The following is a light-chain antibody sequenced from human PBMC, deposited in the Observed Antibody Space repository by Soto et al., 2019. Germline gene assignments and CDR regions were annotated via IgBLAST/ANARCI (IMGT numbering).Light chain of an antibody. CDR2: AAS. V-gene: IGKV3-20*01. CDR3: QQYGSSPKT. Sequence: EIVLTQSPGTLSLSPGERATLSCRASQTISSTYLAWYQQNPGQAPRLLIYAASTRATGVPDRFSGSGSGTDFTLTISRLEPEDFAVYYCQQYGSSPKTFGQGTKVDI. CDR1: QTISSTY. J-gene: IGKJ1*01.